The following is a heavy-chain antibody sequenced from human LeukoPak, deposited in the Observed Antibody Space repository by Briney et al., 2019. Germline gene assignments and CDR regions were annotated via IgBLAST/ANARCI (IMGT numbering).Heavy chain of an antibody. CDR2: IFYGGST. J-gene: IGHJ5*02. CDR3: ARLGKYHDSTSWFDP. V-gene: IGHV4-39*01. CDR1: GGSISSSNYY. Sequence: SETLSLTCTVSGGSISSSNYYWGWIRQPPGKGLEWIGSIFYGGSTYYNPSLKSRVTISVDTSKNQFSLKLSSVTAADTAMYYCARLGKYHDSTSWFDPWGQGTLVTVSS. D-gene: IGHD3-3*01.